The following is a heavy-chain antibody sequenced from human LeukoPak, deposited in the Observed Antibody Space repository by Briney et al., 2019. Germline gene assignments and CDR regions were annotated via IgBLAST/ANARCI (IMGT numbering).Heavy chain of an antibody. J-gene: IGHJ6*03. CDR1: AGSFSGYY. D-gene: IGHD2-15*01. CDR3: ARVGCSGGSCYGPGTYYYYYYMDV. V-gene: IGHV4-34*01. Sequence: PSETLSLTCAVYAGSFSGYYWSCIRQPPGKGLEWIGEINHSGSTNYNPSLKSRVTISVDTSKNQFSLKLSSVTAADTAVYYCARVGCSGGSCYGPGTYYYYYYMDVWGKGTTVTVSS. CDR2: INHSGST.